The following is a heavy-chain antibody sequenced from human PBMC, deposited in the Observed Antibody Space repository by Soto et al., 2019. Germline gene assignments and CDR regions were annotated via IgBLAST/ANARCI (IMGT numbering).Heavy chain of an antibody. CDR2: ISPGSRYP. D-gene: IGHD2-15*01. CDR1: GFTFGDSS. J-gene: IGHJ5*02. V-gene: IGHV3-11*06. Sequence: QVQLVESGGGLVPPGGSLGLSCAGSGFTFGDSSMSWIRQAPGKGLEWLSYISPGSRYPAYADSVKGRFTISRDNAKRSLYLQMMSLTAEDTAIYYCVRGGGGGLFDPWGQGTMVTVSS. CDR3: VRGGGGGLFDP.